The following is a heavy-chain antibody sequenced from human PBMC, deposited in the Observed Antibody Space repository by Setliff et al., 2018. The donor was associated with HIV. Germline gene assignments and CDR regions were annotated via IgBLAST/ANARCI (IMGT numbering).Heavy chain of an antibody. CDR1: GFTFSSSW. Sequence: GGSLRLSCAASGFTFSSSWMTWVRQAPGRGLEYVAGMNRDGSEKGYADSVKGRFSISRDNAKNSLYLQMSSLRTEDTAVYFCARDPAFGAFDIWGQGTMVTVS. V-gene: IGHV3-7*04. D-gene: IGHD3-10*01. CDR3: ARDPAFGAFDI. CDR2: MNRDGSEK. J-gene: IGHJ3*02.